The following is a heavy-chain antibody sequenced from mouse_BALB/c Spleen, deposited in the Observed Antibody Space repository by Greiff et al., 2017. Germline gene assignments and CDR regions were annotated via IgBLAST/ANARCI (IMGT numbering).Heavy chain of an antibody. J-gene: IGHJ4*01. D-gene: IGHD1-1*01. CDR1: GYTFTDYA. Sequence: VQLHQSGPELVRPGVSVKISCKGSGYTFTDYAMHWVKQSHAKSLEWIGVISTYYGNTNYNQKFKGKATMTVDKSSSTAYMELARLTSEDSAIYYCARGIYGSSYYAMDYWGQGTSVTVPS. CDR3: ARGIYGSSYYAMDY. CDR2: ISTYYGNT. V-gene: IGHV1-67*01.